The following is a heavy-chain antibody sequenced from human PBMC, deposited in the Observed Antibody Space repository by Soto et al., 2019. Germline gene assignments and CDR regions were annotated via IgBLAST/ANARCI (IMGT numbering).Heavy chain of an antibody. CDR3: AKFYYYDRTRIDY. CDR1: GGSIISGDDY. V-gene: IGHV4-30-4*01. D-gene: IGHD3-22*01. Sequence: SETLSLTCTVSGGSIISGDDYWSWIRQTPGKGLEFIGYIYYSGSTYYNPSLQIRTTISVDTSKRRFSLNLSSVTAADTAVYYCAKFYYYDRTRIDYWGEGALVTVSS. J-gene: IGHJ4*02. CDR2: IYYSGST.